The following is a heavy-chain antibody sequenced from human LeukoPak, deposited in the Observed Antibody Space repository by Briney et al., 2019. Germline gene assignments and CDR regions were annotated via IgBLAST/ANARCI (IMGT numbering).Heavy chain of an antibody. J-gene: IGHJ4*02. CDR2: ISYDGSNK. CDR3: VRNLRYCSDGSCSP. CDR1: GFTFSSYG. D-gene: IGHD2-15*01. Sequence: QPGRSLRLSCAASGFTFSSYGMHWVRQAPGKGLEWVAVISYDGSNKYYADSVKGRFTISRDNSKNTVSLQMDSLRVGDTAVYFCVRNLRYCSDGSCSPWGQGTLVTVSS. V-gene: IGHV3-30*03.